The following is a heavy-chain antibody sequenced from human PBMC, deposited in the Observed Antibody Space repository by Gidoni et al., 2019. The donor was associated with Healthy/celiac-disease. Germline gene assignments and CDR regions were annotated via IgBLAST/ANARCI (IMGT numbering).Heavy chain of an antibody. CDR1: GGTFSSYA. D-gene: IGHD3-9*01. CDR2: IIPILGIA. J-gene: IGHJ3*02. Sequence: VQLVQSGAEVKKPGSSVKVSCKASGGTFSSYAISWVRQAPGQGLEWMGRIIPILGIANYAQKFQGRVTITADKSTSTADMELSSLRSEDTAVYYCARDRADYDILTDAFDIWGQGTMVTVSS. CDR3: ARDRADYDILTDAFDI. V-gene: IGHV1-69*04.